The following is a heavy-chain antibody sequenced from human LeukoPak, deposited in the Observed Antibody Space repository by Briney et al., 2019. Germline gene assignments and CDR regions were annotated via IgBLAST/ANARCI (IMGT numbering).Heavy chain of an antibody. CDR1: GYTFTGYY. CDR2: INPNSGGT. Sequence: ASVKVSCKASGYTFTGYYMHWVRQAPGQGLEWMGWINPNSGGTNYAQKFQGRVTMTRDTSISTAYMELSRLRSDDTAVYYCASWNDAYDYYYYGMDVWGQGTTVTVSS. V-gene: IGHV1-2*02. CDR3: ASWNDAYDYYYYGMDV. J-gene: IGHJ6*02. D-gene: IGHD1-1*01.